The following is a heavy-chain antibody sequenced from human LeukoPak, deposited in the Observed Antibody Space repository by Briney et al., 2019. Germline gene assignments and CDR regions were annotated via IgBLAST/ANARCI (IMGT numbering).Heavy chain of an antibody. CDR2: IRYDGSNK. J-gene: IGHJ4*02. CDR1: GFTFSSYG. D-gene: IGHD3-10*01. CDR3: AKGGWFGELSPIDY. Sequence: GGSLRLSCAASGFTFSSYGVHWVRQAPGKGLEWVAFIRYDGSNKYYADSVKGRFTISRDNSKNTLYLQMNSLRAEDTAVYYCAKGGWFGELSPIDYWGQGTLVTVSS. V-gene: IGHV3-30*02.